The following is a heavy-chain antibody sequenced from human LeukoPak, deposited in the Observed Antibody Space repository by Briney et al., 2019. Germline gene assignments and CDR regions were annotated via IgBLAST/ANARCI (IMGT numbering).Heavy chain of an antibody. D-gene: IGHD1-26*01. Sequence: PGGSLRLSCAASGFSFSTYSMNWVRQAPGKGLEWVSSISSSSSSYIYYADSVKGRFTISRDNAENSLYLQMNSLRAEDTAVYYCARAKTYSGSYYDAFDLWGQGTMVTVSS. CDR3: ARAKTYSGSYYDAFDL. CDR2: ISSSSSSYI. J-gene: IGHJ3*01. CDR1: GFSFSTYS. V-gene: IGHV3-21*01.